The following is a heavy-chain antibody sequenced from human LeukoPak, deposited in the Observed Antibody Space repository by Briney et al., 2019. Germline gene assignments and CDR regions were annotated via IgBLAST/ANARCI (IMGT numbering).Heavy chain of an antibody. D-gene: IGHD3-9*01. CDR1: GGSISSSSYY. J-gene: IGHJ2*01. CDR2: VYYSGSP. Sequence: PSEALSLTCTVSGGSISSSSYYGGWIRQPPGKGLEWFGSVYYSGSPYYNPSLKSRVTISVDTSKNQFSLKLSSVTAADTAVYYCASHGPNVLRYFDWLAQTEKNWYFDLWGRGTLVTVSS. CDR3: ASHGPNVLRYFDWLAQTEKNWYFDL. V-gene: IGHV4-39*07.